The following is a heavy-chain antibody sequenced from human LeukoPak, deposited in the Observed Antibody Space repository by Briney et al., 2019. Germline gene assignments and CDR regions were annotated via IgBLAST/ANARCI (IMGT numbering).Heavy chain of an antibody. D-gene: IGHD1-7*01. J-gene: IGHJ4*02. V-gene: IGHV3-72*01. Sequence: GGSLRLSCAASGLTFSDHYMDWVRQAPGKGLEWVGRTRNKANSYTTEYAASVKGRFTISRDDSKNSLYLQMNSLKTEDTAVYYCARSGLTGTTGDFDYWGQGTLVTVSS. CDR3: ARSGLTGTTGDFDY. CDR1: GLTFSDHY. CDR2: TRNKANSYTT.